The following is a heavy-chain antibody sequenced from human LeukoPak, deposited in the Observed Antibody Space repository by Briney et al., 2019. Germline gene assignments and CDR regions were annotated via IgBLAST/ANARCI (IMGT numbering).Heavy chain of an antibody. CDR1: GFTFSSYS. CDR2: ISSSSSYI. J-gene: IGHJ4*02. CDR3: AVGGFRYYFDY. D-gene: IGHD3-10*01. V-gene: IGHV3-21*01. Sequence: GGSLRLSCAASGFTFSSYSMNWVRQAPGKGLEWVSSISSSSSYIYYADPVKGRFTISRDNAKNSLYLQMNSLRAEDTAVYYCAVGGFRYYFDYWGQGTLVTVSS.